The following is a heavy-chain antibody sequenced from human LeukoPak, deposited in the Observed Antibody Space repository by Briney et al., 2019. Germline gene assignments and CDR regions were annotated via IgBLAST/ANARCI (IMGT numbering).Heavy chain of an antibody. CDR3: ARELWGFDY. V-gene: IGHV6-1*01. CDR1: GDSVSTNSAA. CDR2: TYYRSKWYN. J-gene: IGHJ4*02. D-gene: IGHD7-27*01. Sequence: SQTLSLTCAISGDSVSTNSAAWNWIRQSPSRGLEWLGRTYYRSKWYNEYAVSVRSRITIDADTSKNQFSVHLNSVTPEDTAVCYCARELWGFDYWGQGTLVTVSS.